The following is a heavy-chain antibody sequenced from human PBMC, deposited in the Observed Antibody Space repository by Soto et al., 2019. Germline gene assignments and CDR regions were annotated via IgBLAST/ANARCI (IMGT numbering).Heavy chain of an antibody. Sequence: GGSLRLSCAASGFTFRSSTMNWVRQAPGKGLKWVSTISSNSAYIYYTDALRGRFTISRDNAKNSLHLQMNSLRAEDTAVYYCTRDASRDSSARGWFDPWGPGTLVTVSS. CDR1: GFTFRSST. V-gene: IGHV3-21*01. D-gene: IGHD6-13*01. CDR2: ISSNSAYI. CDR3: TRDASRDSSARGWFDP. J-gene: IGHJ5*02.